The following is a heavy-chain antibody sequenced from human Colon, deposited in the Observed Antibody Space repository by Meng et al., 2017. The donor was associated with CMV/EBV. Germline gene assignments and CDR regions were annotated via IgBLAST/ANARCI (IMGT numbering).Heavy chain of an antibody. Sequence: GGSLRLSCAASGFTFSPHNFNWVRQAPGKGLEWVASIHYDGSKKYYADSVKGRFTISRDNLKNTVYLQMNSLRAEDTAVFHCAKDPHEFWSGKNWFDSWGQGTRVTVSS. CDR2: IHYDGSKK. CDR3: AKDPHEFWSGKNWFDS. CDR1: GFTFSPHN. D-gene: IGHD3-3*01. J-gene: IGHJ5*01. V-gene: IGHV3-30*02.